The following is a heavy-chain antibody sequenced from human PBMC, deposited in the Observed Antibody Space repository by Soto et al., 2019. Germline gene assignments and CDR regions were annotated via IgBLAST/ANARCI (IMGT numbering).Heavy chain of an antibody. CDR2: IYHSGST. CDR3: ARVVLDWNYVSPHYGMDV. D-gene: IGHD1-7*01. J-gene: IGHJ6*02. CDR1: GGSISSGGYS. Sequence: QLQLQESGSGLVKPSQTLSLTCAVSGGSISSGGYSWSWIRQPPGKGLEWIGYIYHSGSTSYNPSLDNRVTISVDRSKNQCSLNLSSVTAANTAVYYCARVVLDWNYVSPHYGMDVWGQGTTVTVSS. V-gene: IGHV4-30-2*01.